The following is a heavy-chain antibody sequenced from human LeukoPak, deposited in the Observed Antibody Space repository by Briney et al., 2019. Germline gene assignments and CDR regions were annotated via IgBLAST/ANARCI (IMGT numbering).Heavy chain of an antibody. CDR2: MNPNSGNT. Sequence: ASVKVSCKASGCTFTSYDINWVRQATGQGLEWMGWMNPNSGNTGYAQKFQGRVTITRNTSISTAYMELSSLRSEDTAVYYCARGLTYYDFWSGHDAFDIWGQGTMVTVSS. V-gene: IGHV1-8*03. D-gene: IGHD3-3*01. CDR3: ARGLTYYDFWSGHDAFDI. J-gene: IGHJ3*02. CDR1: GCTFTSYD.